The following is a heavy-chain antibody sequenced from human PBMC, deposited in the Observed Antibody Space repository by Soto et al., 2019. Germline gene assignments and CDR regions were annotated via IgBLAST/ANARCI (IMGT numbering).Heavy chain of an antibody. D-gene: IGHD3-3*01. V-gene: IGHV4-34*01. CDR3: GRVVIKMAIQSIHS. CDR2: VNPGGIT. CDR1: GGSLSSYY. J-gene: IGHJ5*02. Sequence: PSETLSLTCTVYGGSLSSYYSTWIRQPPGKGLECIGEVNPGGITNYSPSVKSRLKISLDTSKKEVSLEMTSVTAADTAVYYCGRVVIKMAIQSIHSWGPGTLVTVSS.